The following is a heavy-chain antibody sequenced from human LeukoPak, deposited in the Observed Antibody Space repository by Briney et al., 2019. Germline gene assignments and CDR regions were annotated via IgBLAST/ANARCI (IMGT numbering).Heavy chain of an antibody. CDR3: TKDGRVASAINRPTYYYGMDV. CDR2: IKQDGSEK. J-gene: IGHJ6*02. Sequence: GGSLRLSCAASGFTFSSYWMSWVRQAPGKGLEWVANIKQDGSEKYYVDSVKGRFTISRDNADNSLYLQMNSLRAEDTAVYYCTKDGRVASAINRPTYYYGMDVWGQGTTVIVSS. D-gene: IGHD5-18*01. V-gene: IGHV3-7*01. CDR1: GFTFSSYW.